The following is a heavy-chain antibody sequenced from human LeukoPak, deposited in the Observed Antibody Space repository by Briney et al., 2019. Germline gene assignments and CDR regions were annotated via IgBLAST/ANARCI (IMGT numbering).Heavy chain of an antibody. CDR3: ARDYYDSSGYYYYYYYGMDV. D-gene: IGHD3-22*01. Sequence: GGSLRLSCAASGFTFSSYSMNWVCQAPGKGLEWVSSISSSSSYIYYADSVKGRFTISRDNAKNSLYLQMNSLRAEDTAVYYCARDYYDSSGYYYYYYYGMDVWGQGTTVTVSS. V-gene: IGHV3-21*01. CDR1: GFTFSSYS. CDR2: ISSSSSYI. J-gene: IGHJ6*02.